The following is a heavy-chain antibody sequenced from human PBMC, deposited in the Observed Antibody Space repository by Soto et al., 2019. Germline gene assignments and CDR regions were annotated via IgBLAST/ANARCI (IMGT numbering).Heavy chain of an antibody. D-gene: IGHD2-2*02. CDR3: AXHGYCSSTSCYRNGMDV. CDR2: IYPGDSDT. Sequence: GESLKISCKGSGYSFTSYWIGWVRQMPGKGLEWMGIIYPGDSDTRYSPSFQGQVTISADKSISTAYLQWSSLKASDTAMYYCAXHGYCSSTSCYRNGMDVWGQGTTVTVSS. CDR1: GYSFTSYW. V-gene: IGHV5-51*01. J-gene: IGHJ6*02.